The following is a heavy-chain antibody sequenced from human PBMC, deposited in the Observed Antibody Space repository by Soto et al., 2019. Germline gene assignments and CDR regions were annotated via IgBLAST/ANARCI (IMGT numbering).Heavy chain of an antibody. D-gene: IGHD6-13*01. CDR3: ARLLYSSTWEEYFQY. CDR1: GYSFTSYW. CDR2: MYPADSDT. Sequence: GESLKISCKGSGYSFTSYWIGWVRQMPGKGLEWMGIMYPADSDTRYSPSFQGQVTMSADKSISTAYLQWSSLKAADTAMYYCARLLYSSTWEEYFQYWGQGTLVTVPS. V-gene: IGHV5-51*01. J-gene: IGHJ1*01.